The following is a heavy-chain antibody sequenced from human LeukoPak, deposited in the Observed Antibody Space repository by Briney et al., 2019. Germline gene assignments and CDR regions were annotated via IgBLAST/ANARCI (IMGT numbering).Heavy chain of an antibody. J-gene: IGHJ4*02. CDR2: MVAGRGNT. CDR1: GFTFTSSA. CDR3: AAPRPYSYGFGYHFDY. V-gene: IGHV1-58*01. Sequence: TSVKVSCKASGFTFTSSAVQWVRQARGQRLEWIACMVAGRGNTNYAQEFQERVTITRDMSTSTAYMELSSLRSEDTAMYYCAAPRPYSYGFGYHFDYWGQGTLVTVSS. D-gene: IGHD5-18*01.